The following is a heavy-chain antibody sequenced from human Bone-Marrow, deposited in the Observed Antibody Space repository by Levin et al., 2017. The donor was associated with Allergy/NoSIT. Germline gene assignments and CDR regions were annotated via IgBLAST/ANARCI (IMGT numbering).Heavy chain of an antibody. CDR3: ARGSSGWYQGWFDP. Sequence: GESLKISCAASGFTFSSYGMHWVRQAPGKGLEWVAVISYDGSNKYYADSVKGRFTISRDNSKNTLYLQMNSLRAEDTAVYYCARGSSGWYQGWFDPWGQGTLVTVSS. CDR1: GFTFSSYG. V-gene: IGHV3-30*03. J-gene: IGHJ5*02. D-gene: IGHD6-19*01. CDR2: ISYDGSNK.